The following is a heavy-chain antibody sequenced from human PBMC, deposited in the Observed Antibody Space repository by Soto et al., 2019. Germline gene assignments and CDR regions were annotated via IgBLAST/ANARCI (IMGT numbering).Heavy chain of an antibody. CDR1: GFTFSSYW. D-gene: IGHD3-10*01. V-gene: IGHV3-7*04. Sequence: GGSLRLSCAASGFTFSSYWMSWVRQAPGKGLEWVANIKQDGSEKYYVDSVKGRFTISRDNAKNSLYLQMNSLRAEDTAVYYCARGLTMVRGVPFYFDYWGQGTLVTVSS. CDR2: IKQDGSEK. J-gene: IGHJ4*02. CDR3: ARGLTMVRGVPFYFDY.